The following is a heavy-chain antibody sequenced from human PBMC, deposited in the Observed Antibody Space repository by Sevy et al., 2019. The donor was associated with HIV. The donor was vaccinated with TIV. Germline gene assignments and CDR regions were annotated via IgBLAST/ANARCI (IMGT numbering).Heavy chain of an antibody. J-gene: IGHJ4*02. CDR1: GYTLTELS. D-gene: IGHD6-19*01. V-gene: IGHV1-24*01. CDR2: FDPEDGET. CDR3: ATEKGLYSSGWYEPY. Sequence: ASVKVSCKVSGYTLTELSMHWVRQAPGKGLEWMGGFDPEDGETIYAQKFQGRDTMTEDTSTDTAYMELSSLRSEDTAVYYCATEKGLYSSGWYEPYWGQGTLVTVSS.